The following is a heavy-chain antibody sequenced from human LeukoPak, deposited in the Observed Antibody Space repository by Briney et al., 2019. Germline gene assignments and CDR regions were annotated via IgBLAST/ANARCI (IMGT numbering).Heavy chain of an antibody. V-gene: IGHV3-23*01. CDR1: GFTSSSYA. CDR3: AKDPSVGSRVATPCH. J-gene: IGHJ4*02. Sequence: GGSLRLSCAASGFTSSSYAMSWVRQAPGKGLEWVSAISGSGGSTYYADSVKGRFTISRDNSKSTLFLQMNSLRAEDTAVYYCAKDPSVGSRVATPCHWGQGTLVTVSS. D-gene: IGHD3-3*01. CDR2: ISGSGGST.